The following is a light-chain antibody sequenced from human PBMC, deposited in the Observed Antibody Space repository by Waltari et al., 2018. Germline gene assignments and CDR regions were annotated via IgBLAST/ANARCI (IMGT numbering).Light chain of an antibody. CDR2: AAS. V-gene: IGKV1-12*01. CDR1: QDVSTW. J-gene: IGKJ4*01. Sequence: DIQMTQSPSSVSASIGDRVTISCRASQDVSTWVAWYQQKPGKAPNLLISAASSLQSGVPSRFSDSGSGTDFTLTISGLQPEDFTIYFCQQTDSFPLTFGGGTKVELK. CDR3: QQTDSFPLT.